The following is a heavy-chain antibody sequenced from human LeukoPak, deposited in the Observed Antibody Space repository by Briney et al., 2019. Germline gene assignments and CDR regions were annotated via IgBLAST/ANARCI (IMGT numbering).Heavy chain of an antibody. CDR3: AGVNISNGHSDDY. J-gene: IGHJ4*01. CDR1: GGSISGNNW. Sequence: SETLSFTCAVSGGSISGNNWWGWVRQPPGKGLEWIREIYHSGSPNYNPSLQSRVSISVNKAKKHFTLNLSSVTAADTAVNYCAGVNISNGHSDDYWGQGTLVTVSS. V-gene: IGHV4-4*02. CDR2: IYHSGSP. D-gene: IGHD5-18*01.